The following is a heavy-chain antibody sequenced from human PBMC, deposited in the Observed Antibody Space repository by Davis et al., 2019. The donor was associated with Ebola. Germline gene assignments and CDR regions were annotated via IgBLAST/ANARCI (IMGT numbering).Heavy chain of an antibody. Sequence: GESLKISCAASGFTFSSYWMHWVRQAPGKGLEWVSYISSSGSTIYYADSVKGRFTISRDNAKNSLYLQMNSLRAEDTAVYYCARDRYYYDSSGYYTVYYYYGMDVWGQGTTVTVSS. J-gene: IGHJ6*02. D-gene: IGHD3-22*01. CDR3: ARDRYYYDSSGYYTVYYYYGMDV. CDR1: GFTFSSYW. V-gene: IGHV3-48*04. CDR2: ISSSGSTI.